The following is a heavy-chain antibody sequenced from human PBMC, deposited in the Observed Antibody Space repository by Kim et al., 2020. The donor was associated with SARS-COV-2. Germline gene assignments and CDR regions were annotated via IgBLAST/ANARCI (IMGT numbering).Heavy chain of an antibody. D-gene: IGHD2-2*01. V-gene: IGHV3-15*01. CDR3: TTLVVPAATSLYYGGMAV. Sequence: GGSLRLSCAASGFTFSNAWMSWVRQAPGKGLEWVGRIKSKTDGGTTDYAAPVKGRFTISRDDSKNTLYLQMNSLKTEDTAVYYCTTLVVPAATSLYYGGMAVWGQGTTVTVSS. CDR2: IKSKTDGGTT. CDR1: GFTFSNAW. J-gene: IGHJ6*02.